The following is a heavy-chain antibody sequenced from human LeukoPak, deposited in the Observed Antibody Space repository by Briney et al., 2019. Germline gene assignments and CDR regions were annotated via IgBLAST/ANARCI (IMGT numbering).Heavy chain of an antibody. CDR2: IYYSGST. D-gene: IGHD6-13*01. V-gene: IGHV4-39*07. CDR3: ARVDFTGIAAAGP. CDR1: GGSISSYY. Sequence: PSETLSLTCTVSGGSISSYYWGWIRQPPGKGLEWIGSIYYSGSTYYNPSLKSRVTISVDTSKNQFSLKLSSVTAADTAVYYCARVDFTGIAAAGPWGQGTLVTVSS. J-gene: IGHJ5*02.